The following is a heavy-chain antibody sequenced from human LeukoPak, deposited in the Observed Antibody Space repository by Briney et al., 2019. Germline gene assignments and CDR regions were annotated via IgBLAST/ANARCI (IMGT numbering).Heavy chain of an antibody. CDR2: ISAYNGNT. J-gene: IGHJ4*02. V-gene: IGHV1-18*01. CDR3: AREIRTFGGVPFDF. Sequence: GASVKVSCKASGYTFTSYGISWVRQAPGQGLEWMGWISAYNGNTNYAQKLQGRVTMTTDTSTNTAYMELSSLRSEDTAVYYCAREIRTFGGVPFDFWGQGTLVTVSS. CDR1: GYTFTSYG. D-gene: IGHD3-16*01.